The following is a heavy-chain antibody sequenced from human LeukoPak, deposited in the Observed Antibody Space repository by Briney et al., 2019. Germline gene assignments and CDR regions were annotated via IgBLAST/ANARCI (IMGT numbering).Heavy chain of an antibody. CDR3: ARALGSSSNR. CDR1: GGSISNYH. CDR2: IYTSGST. V-gene: IGHV4-4*07. J-gene: IGHJ4*02. Sequence: SETLSLTCTVSGGSISNYHWNWIRQPAGKGLEWIGHIYTSGSTDYNPSLKSRVTISQDKSKDQFSLELTSLTAADTAVYYCARALGSSSNRWGQGTLVTVSS. D-gene: IGHD6-13*01.